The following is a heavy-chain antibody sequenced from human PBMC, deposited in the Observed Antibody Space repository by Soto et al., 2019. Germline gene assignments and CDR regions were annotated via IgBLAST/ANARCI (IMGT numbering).Heavy chain of an antibody. Sequence: ASGKDSCKASGSTLTSYDINRMRQDTGQGHESMGWVNPNSTKTGYAQMFQGKGTMTTNTAISTAYMELSSLRSQDTAVYYCARGCTNRPSIAARPKNYYCYMDVWGKGATVTVSS. CDR2: VNPNSTKT. CDR3: ARGCTNRPSIAARPKNYYCYMDV. J-gene: IGHJ6*03. CDR1: GSTLTSYD. V-gene: IGHV1-8*01. D-gene: IGHD6-6*01.